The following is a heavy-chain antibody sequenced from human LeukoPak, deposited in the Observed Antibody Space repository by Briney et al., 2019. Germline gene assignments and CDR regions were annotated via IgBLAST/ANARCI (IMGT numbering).Heavy chain of an antibody. CDR2: INPSGGST. D-gene: IGHD2-15*01. CDR3: ARGNIVVVVAATHSPFDP. J-gene: IGHJ5*02. V-gene: IGHV1-46*01. Sequence: ASVKVSCKASGYTFTSYYMHWVRQAPGQGLEWMGIINPSGGSTSYAQKFQGRVTMTRDTSTSTVYMELSSLRSEDTAVYYCARGNIVVVVAATHSPFDPWGRGTLVTVSS. CDR1: GYTFTSYY.